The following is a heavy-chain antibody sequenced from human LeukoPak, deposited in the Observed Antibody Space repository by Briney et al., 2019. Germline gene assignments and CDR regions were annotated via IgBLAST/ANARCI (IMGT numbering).Heavy chain of an antibody. CDR3: AKYGGSGWAIDY. CDR2: IYYTGAT. CDR1: GGSISNYY. V-gene: IGHV4-59*08. Sequence: PSETLSLTCTASGGSISNYYWTWIRQPPGKGLEWIGYIYYTGATSYNPSLKSRVTISVDTSKNQFSLKLTSVTAADTAVYYCAKYGGSGWAIDYWGQGTLVTVSS. D-gene: IGHD6-19*01. J-gene: IGHJ4*02.